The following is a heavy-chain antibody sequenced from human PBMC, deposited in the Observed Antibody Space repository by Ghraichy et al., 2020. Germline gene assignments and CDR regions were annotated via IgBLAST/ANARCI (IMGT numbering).Heavy chain of an antibody. CDR2: LSSNGDSP. V-gene: IGHV3-64*02. J-gene: IGHJ4*02. D-gene: IGHD1-26*01. CDR1: GFTFSRFS. CDR3: ARVGGTGYLDY. Sequence: GESLNISCAASGFTFSRFSMCWVRQAPGKGLEYVSALSSNGDSPYYADSVKGRFTISRDNSKDTLYLQMGSLRAEDMAVYYCARVGGTGYLDYWGQGTQVTVSS.